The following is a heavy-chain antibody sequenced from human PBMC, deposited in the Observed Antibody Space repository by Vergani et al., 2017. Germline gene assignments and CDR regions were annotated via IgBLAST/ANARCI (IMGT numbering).Heavy chain of an antibody. CDR3: AYREVVGYYDSSGYYSSYWYFDL. CDR1: GFTFSSYG. J-gene: IGHJ2*01. D-gene: IGHD3-22*01. Sequence: QVQLVESGGGVVQPGRSLRLSCAASGFTFSSYGMHWVRQAPGKGLEWVAVISYDGSNKYYADSVQGRFTISRDNSKNTLYLQMNSLRAEDTAVYYCAYREVVGYYDSSGYYSSYWYFDLWGRGTLVTVSS. V-gene: IGHV3-30*03. CDR2: ISYDGSNK.